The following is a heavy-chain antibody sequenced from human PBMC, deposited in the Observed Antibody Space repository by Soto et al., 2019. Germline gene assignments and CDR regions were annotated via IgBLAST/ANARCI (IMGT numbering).Heavy chain of an antibody. J-gene: IGHJ4*02. V-gene: IGHV3-33*01. CDR1: GFIFSNHD. D-gene: IGHD6-13*01. Sequence: VQLAESGGGVVQPGRSLRLSCGASGFIFSNHDMHWVRQAPGKGLEWVASIWSDGSNKYYGDPVKGRFTISRDNSKNTLFLQMNSLRSDDTAVYYCARGQQQLGYWGRGTLVTVSS. CDR3: ARGQQQLGY. CDR2: IWSDGSNK.